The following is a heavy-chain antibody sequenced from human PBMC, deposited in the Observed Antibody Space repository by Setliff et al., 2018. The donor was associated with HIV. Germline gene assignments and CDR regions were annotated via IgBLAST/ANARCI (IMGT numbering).Heavy chain of an antibody. CDR3: ARGSESLTYFDN. CDR1: GFSLSPRGMS. V-gene: IGHV2-70*11. Sequence: VNPTQTLTLTCTFSGFSLSPRGMSVSWIRQPPGKALEWLARIDWDDAKYYSTSLKTRLTISKDTSKNQVVLTMTNMDPVDTATYYCARGSESLTYFDNLGPGTLVTVSS. J-gene: IGHJ4*02. D-gene: IGHD3-10*01. CDR2: IDWDDAK.